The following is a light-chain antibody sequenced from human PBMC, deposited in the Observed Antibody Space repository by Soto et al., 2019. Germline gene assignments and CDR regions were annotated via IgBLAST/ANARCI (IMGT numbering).Light chain of an antibody. J-gene: IGKJ2*01. CDR1: QSVSSN. CDR3: QHYNNWPPYT. CDR2: GAS. Sequence: EIVTTQSPATLSVSPGERATLSCRASQSVSSNLAWYQQKPGQAPRLLIYGASTRATGIPARFSGSGSGTEFTLTISSLQSEDFAVYYCQHYNNWPPYTFGQGTKVDIK. V-gene: IGKV3-15*01.